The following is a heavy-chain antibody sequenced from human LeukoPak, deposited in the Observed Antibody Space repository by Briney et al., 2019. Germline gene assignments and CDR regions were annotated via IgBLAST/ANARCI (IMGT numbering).Heavy chain of an antibody. CDR3: ARRGFDY. CDR2: IYYSGIT. Sequence: SETLSLTCTVSGGSISSSRYHWGWIRQPPGKGLERIGRIYYSGITYYTPSLKSRVTISVDTSKNQFSLKLSSVPAADTAVYYCARRGFDYWGQGTLVTVSS. CDR1: GGSISSSRYH. J-gene: IGHJ4*02. V-gene: IGHV4-39*01.